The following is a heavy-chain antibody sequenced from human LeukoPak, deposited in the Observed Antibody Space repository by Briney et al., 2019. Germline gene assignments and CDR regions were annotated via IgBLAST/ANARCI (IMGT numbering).Heavy chain of an antibody. Sequence: GRSLRLSCAASGFTFDDYAMHWVRQAPGKGLEWVSSISSSSSYIYYADSVKGRFTISRDNAKNSLYLQMNSLRAEDTAVYYCARDIRIAVAGSASYGMDVWGQGTTVTVSS. D-gene: IGHD6-19*01. V-gene: IGHV3-21*01. CDR1: GFTFDDYA. CDR2: ISSSSSYI. CDR3: ARDIRIAVAGSASYGMDV. J-gene: IGHJ6*02.